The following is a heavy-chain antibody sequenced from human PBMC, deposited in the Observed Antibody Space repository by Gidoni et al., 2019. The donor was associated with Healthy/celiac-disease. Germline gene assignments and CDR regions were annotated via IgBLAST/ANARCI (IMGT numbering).Heavy chain of an antibody. CDR3: ARGNTMVRGSLDY. CDR2: LYSSGST. J-gene: IGHJ4*02. Sequence: QVQLQESGPGLVKPSQTLSLTCTVSGGSISSGGYYWSWIRQHPGKGLEWIGYLYSSGSTYYNPSLKIRVTISVDTSKNPFSLKLSSVTAADTAVYYCARGNTMVRGSLDYWGQGTLVTVSS. CDR1: GGSISSGGYY. V-gene: IGHV4-31*03. D-gene: IGHD3-10*01.